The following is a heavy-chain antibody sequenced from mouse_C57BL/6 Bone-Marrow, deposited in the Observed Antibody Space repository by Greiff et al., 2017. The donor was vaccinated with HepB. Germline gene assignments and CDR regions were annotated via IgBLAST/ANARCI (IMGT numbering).Heavy chain of an antibody. CDR2: IFPGSGST. V-gene: IGHV1-75*01. CDR3: LYDYDDAGYWYFDV. CDR1: GYTFTDYY. J-gene: IGHJ1*03. Sequence: VHLVESGPELVKPGASVKISCKASGYTFTDYYINWVKQRPGQGLEWIGWIFPGSGSTYYNEKFKGKATLTVDKSSSTAYMLLSSLTSEDSAVYFCLYDYDDAGYWYFDVWGTGTTVTVSS. D-gene: IGHD2-4*01.